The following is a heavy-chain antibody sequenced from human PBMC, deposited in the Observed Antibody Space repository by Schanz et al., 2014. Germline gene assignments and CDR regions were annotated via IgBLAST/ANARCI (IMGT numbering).Heavy chain of an antibody. D-gene: IGHD3-9*01. V-gene: IGHV4-61*02. CDR3: ARQFYDILTGYWFPYYFDY. Sequence: QVQLQESGPGLVKPSQTLSLTCSVSGGSISSGSYYWNWIRQPAGKGLEWIGRVYTSGSTNYNPSLKSRVTIPLDTSKNHFSLKRGSVTAADTAVYYCARQFYDILTGYWFPYYFDYWGQGTLVTVSS. CDR1: GGSISSGSYY. J-gene: IGHJ4*02. CDR2: VYTSGST.